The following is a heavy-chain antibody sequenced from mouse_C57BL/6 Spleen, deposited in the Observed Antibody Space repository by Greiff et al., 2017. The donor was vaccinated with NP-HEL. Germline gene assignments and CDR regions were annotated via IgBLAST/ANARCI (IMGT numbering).Heavy chain of an antibody. CDR2: INPYNGDT. D-gene: IGHD2-4*01. J-gene: IGHJ2*01. CDR3: ARSPNDFYFDY. V-gene: IGHV1-20*01. CDR1: GYSFTGYF. Sequence: VQLKQSGPELVKPGDSVKISCKASGYSFTGYFMNWVMQSHGKSLEWIGRINPYNGDTFYNQKFKGKATLTVDKSSSTAHMELRSLTSEDSAVYYCARSPNDFYFDYWGQGTTLTVSS.